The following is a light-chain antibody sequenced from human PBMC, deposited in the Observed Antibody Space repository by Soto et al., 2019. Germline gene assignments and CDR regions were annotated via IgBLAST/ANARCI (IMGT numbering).Light chain of an antibody. CDR2: DAS. V-gene: IGKV1D-12*01. CDR3: QQYGSSIT. CDR1: QGISTR. J-gene: IGKJ5*01. Sequence: DIRLTQSASCVSASVGDRGTIXCRASQGISTRLVWYQQKEGKAPKRLIYDASTRATVITARFSGSGCGKDFILTISRLEPEDFAVYQCQQYGSSITFGQGTRLEIK.